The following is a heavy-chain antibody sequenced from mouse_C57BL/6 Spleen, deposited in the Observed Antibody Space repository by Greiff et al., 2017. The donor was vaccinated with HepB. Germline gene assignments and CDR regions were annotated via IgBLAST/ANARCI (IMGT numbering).Heavy chain of an antibody. CDR1: GFSLTSYG. CDR3: ARHDHYGSSDAMDY. CDR2: IWSDGST. Sequence: VKLVESGPGLVAPSQSLSITCTVSGFSLTSYGVHWVRQPPGKGLEWLVVIWSDGSTTYNSALKSRLSISKDNSKSQVFLKMNSLQTDDTAMYYCARHDHYGSSDAMDYWGQGTSVTVSS. J-gene: IGHJ4*01. V-gene: IGHV2-6-1*01. D-gene: IGHD1-1*01.